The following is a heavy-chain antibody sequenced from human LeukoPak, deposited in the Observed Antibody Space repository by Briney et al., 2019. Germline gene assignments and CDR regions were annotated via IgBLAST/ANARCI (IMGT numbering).Heavy chain of an antibody. CDR3: VRDGGVSGYDLLDY. J-gene: IGHJ4*02. V-gene: IGHV3-7*01. D-gene: IGHD5-12*01. CDR2: INQDGSEE. Sequence: GGSLRLSRAASGFTFSHYWMTWVRQAPGKGLEWVAQINQDGSEEYYMDSVKARFTISRDNAKNSVFLQMNSLRAEDTAVYYCVRDGGVSGYDLLDYWGQGTLVTVSS. CDR1: GFTFSHYW.